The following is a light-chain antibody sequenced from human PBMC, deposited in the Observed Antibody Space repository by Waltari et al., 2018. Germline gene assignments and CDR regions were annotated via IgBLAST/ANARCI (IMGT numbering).Light chain of an antibody. J-gene: IGLJ1*01. V-gene: IGLV2-23*02. Sequence: QSALTQPASVSGSPGQSITISCTGTSIDVGSFNLFPWYQHHPGKAPKLMIFEVSKRPSGVSNRFSGSKSGSTASLTISGLQAEDEADYYCCSYAGSSTFYVFGIGTKVTVL. CDR2: EVS. CDR1: SIDVGSFNL. CDR3: CSYAGSSTFYV.